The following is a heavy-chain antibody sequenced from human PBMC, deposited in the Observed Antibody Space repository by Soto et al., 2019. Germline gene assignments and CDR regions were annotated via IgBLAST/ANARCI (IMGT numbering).Heavy chain of an antibody. Sequence: GGSLRLSCAASGFTFSSYGMHWVRQAPGKGLEWVAVISYDGSNKYYADSVKGRFTISRDNSKNTLYLQMNSLRAEDTAVYYCAKGAGTIRPSEGAFDIWGQGTMVTVSS. J-gene: IGHJ3*02. D-gene: IGHD4-17*01. CDR1: GFTFSSYG. V-gene: IGHV3-30*18. CDR3: AKGAGTIRPSEGAFDI. CDR2: ISYDGSNK.